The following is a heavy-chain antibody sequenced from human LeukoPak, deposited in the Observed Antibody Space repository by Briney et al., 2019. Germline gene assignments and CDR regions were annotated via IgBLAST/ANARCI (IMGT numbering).Heavy chain of an antibody. J-gene: IGHJ6*03. CDR1: GFTFSSYA. D-gene: IGHD2-8*01. CDR3: ARDTAWYTAHYYMDV. CDR2: VSYDGGHK. Sequence: GGSLRLSCAGSGFTFSSYAMHWVRQAPGEGLEWVSVVSYDGGHKFYAESVKGRFTISRDNSKNTLYLQMNSLRAEDTAVYYCARDTAWYTAHYYMDVWGKGTTVTVSS. V-gene: IGHV3-30*04.